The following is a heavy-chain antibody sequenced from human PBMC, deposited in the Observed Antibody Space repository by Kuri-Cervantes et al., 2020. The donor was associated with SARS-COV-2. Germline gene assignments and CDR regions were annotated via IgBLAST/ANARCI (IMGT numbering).Heavy chain of an antibody. CDR2: IWYDGSNK. V-gene: IGHV3-33*08. J-gene: IGHJ6*02. Sequence: GGSLRLSCAASGFTFSSYAMHWVRQAPGKGLEWVAVIWYDGSNKYYADSVKGRFTISRDNSKNTLYLQMNSLRAEDTAVYYCAGEKVPDGDYYGMDVWGQGTTVTVSS. D-gene: IGHD2-2*01. CDR3: AGEKVPDGDYYGMDV. CDR1: GFTFSSYA.